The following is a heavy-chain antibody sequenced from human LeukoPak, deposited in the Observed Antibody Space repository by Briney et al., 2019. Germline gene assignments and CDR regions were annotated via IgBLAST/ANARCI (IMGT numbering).Heavy chain of an antibody. D-gene: IGHD3-10*01. V-gene: IGHV1-2*02. CDR2: INPNSGGT. CDR1: GYTFTGYY. CDR3: ARVGLLWFGELSHFDY. Sequence: ASVKVSCKASGYTFTGYYMHWVRQAPGQGLEWMGWINPNSGGTNYAQKFQGRVTMTRDTSISTAYMELSRLRSDDTAVYYCARVGLLWFGELSHFDYWGQGTLVTVSS. J-gene: IGHJ4*02.